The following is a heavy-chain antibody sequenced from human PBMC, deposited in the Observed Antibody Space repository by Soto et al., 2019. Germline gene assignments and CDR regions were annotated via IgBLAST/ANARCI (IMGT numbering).Heavy chain of an antibody. V-gene: IGHV3-30*03. J-gene: IGHJ4*02. CDR2: ISGDGINT. Sequence: QIQLVESGGDVVQPGRSLRLSCAASGFNFGFFGMHWVRQAPGKGLEWVAFISGDGINTQYADSVRGRFTLSRDYSRKTMYLQKDSLRDEDTALYYCARGDLSVDCDSWGLGTLVTVSS. CDR1: GFNFGFFG. CDR3: ARGDLSVDCDS.